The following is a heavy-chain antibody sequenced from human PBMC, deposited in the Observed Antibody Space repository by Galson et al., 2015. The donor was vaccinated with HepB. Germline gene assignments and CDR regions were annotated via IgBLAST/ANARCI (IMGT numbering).Heavy chain of an antibody. V-gene: IGHV3-23*01. J-gene: IGHJ6*03. CDR1: GFTFSSYA. CDR3: TTVYHYYGSATDVSYYMDV. CDR2: ISGSGGST. D-gene: IGHD3-10*01. Sequence: SLRLSCAASGFTFSSYAMSWVRQAPRKGLEWVSAISGSGGSTYYADSVKGRFTISRDDSKNTLYLQMNSLKTEDTAVYYCTTVYHYYGSATDVSYYMDVWGKGTTVTVSS.